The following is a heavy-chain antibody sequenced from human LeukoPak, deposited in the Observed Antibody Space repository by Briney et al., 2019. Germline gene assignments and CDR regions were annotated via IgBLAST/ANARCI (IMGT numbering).Heavy chain of an antibody. J-gene: IGHJ4*02. CDR2: INHSGST. Sequence: PSETLSLTCAVYGGSFSGYYWSWIRQPPGKGLEWIGDINHSGSTNYSPSLKSRVTISVDTSKNQFSLKLSSVTAADTAVYYCAVYYDILTGYHVSDYWGQGTLVTVSS. V-gene: IGHV4-34*01. D-gene: IGHD3-9*01. CDR1: GGSFSGYY. CDR3: AVYYDILTGYHVSDY.